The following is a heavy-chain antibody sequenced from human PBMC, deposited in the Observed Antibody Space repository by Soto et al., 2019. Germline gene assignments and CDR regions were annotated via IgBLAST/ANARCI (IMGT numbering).Heavy chain of an antibody. V-gene: IGHV3-23*01. CDR2: ISGSGDNT. CDR3: TKVGGTSLPPIPVDY. Sequence: EVQLLESGGGLVQPGGSLRLSCAASGFTFSSYAMNWVRQAPGKGLEWVSTISGSGDNTYYADSVKGRFTISRDNSKNTLYLQMNSLIAEDTALYYCTKVGGTSLPPIPVDYWGQGTQVTVSS. D-gene: IGHD2-2*02. J-gene: IGHJ4*02. CDR1: GFTFSSYA.